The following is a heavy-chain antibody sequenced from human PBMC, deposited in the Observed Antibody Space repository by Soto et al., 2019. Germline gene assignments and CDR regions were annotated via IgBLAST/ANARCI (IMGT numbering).Heavy chain of an antibody. CDR1: GYTLTGYY. CDR2: INTNSGGT. CDR3: PLSPFTILRGVPHFYALDV. D-gene: IGHD3-10*01. V-gene: IGHV1-2*02. J-gene: IGHJ6*02. Sequence: ASVKVSCKASGYTLTGYYIPWMRQAPGQGLEWLGWINTNSGGTKYAQKYQGRVTMTRDTSISTVYMDLTRQKEDDTAANYWPLSPFTILRGVPHFYALDVGGRGTTVTVS.